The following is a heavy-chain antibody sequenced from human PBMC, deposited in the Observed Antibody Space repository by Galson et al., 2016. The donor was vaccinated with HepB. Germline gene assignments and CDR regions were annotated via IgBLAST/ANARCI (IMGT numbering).Heavy chain of an antibody. J-gene: IGHJ4*02. CDR1: GMSFSSSG. D-gene: IGHD4/OR15-4a*01. CDR2: ISYDGRQK. Sequence: SLRLSCAASGMSFSSSGMHWVRQAPGKGLEWVAVISYDGRQKSYVDPVKGRFIISRDNSKNTLYLQMNSLKTEDTAVYYCANERGASRSPGYWGQGTLVSVSS. CDR3: ANERGASRSPGY. V-gene: IGHV3-30*18.